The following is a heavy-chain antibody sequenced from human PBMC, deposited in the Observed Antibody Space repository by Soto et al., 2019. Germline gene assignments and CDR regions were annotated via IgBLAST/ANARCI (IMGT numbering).Heavy chain of an antibody. CDR1: GGSISSYY. J-gene: IGHJ4*02. D-gene: IGHD3-10*01. Sequence: PSETRSLTCTVSGGSISSYYWRWIRQPPGKGLEWIGYIYYSGSTNYNPSLKSRVTISVDTSKNQFSLKLSSVTAADTAVYYCARHGPGSIFDYWGQGTLVTVSS. CDR3: ARHGPGSIFDY. V-gene: IGHV4-59*08. CDR2: IYYSGST.